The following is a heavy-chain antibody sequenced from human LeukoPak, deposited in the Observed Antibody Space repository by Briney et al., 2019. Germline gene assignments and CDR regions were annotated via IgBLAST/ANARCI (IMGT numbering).Heavy chain of an antibody. Sequence: SETLSLTCSVSGDSINSSSYYRGWIRQPPGKGLEWIGSIYYSGSTYYNPSLKSRVTISVDTSKSQFSLKLSSVTAADTAVYYCARIRYSGSYLFDYWGQGTLVTVSS. V-gene: IGHV4-39*01. D-gene: IGHD1-26*01. CDR1: GDSINSSSYY. CDR2: IYYSGST. J-gene: IGHJ4*02. CDR3: ARIRYSGSYLFDY.